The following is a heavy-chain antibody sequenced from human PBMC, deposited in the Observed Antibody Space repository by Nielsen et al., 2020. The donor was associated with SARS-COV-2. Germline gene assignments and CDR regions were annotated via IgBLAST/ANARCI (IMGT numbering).Heavy chain of an antibody. CDR3: ARVNYDILTGLFRDYYYYYMDV. J-gene: IGHJ6*03. D-gene: IGHD3-9*01. V-gene: IGHV4-34*01. CDR2: INHSGST. Sequence: WIRQPPGKGLEWIGEINHSGSTNYNPSLKSRVTISVDTSKNQFSLKLSSVTAADTAVYYCARVNYDILTGLFRDYYYYYMDVWGKGTTVTVSS.